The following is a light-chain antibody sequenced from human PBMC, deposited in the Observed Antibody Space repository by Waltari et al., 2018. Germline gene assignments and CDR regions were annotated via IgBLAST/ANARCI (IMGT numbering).Light chain of an antibody. J-gene: IGKJ4*01. CDR1: QNIRNY. CDR3: QQRSNWPLT. V-gene: IGKV3-11*01. CDR2: DAS. Sequence: EIVLTQSPATLSLSPGERVTLACRASQNIRNYLDWYQQKHGQAPRLLIYDASNRATGIPARFSGSGSETDFTLTISSLEPEDFAVYYCQQRSNWPLTFGGGTKVEIK.